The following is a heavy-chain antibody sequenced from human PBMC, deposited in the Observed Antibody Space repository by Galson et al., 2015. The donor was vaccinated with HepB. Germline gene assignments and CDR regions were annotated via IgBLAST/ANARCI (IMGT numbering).Heavy chain of an antibody. V-gene: IGHV3-13*05. D-gene: IGHD4-23*01. Sequence: SLRLSCAASGFTFSTSDLHWVRQVTGKGLEWVSAISTDGDPFYADSVRGRFTISRENAKHSWYLQMNSLRVKDTAVYYCAGVRWVDRAFDIWGQGTMVTVSS. CDR2: ISTDGDP. CDR3: AGVRWVDRAFDI. CDR1: GFTFSTSD. J-gene: IGHJ3*02.